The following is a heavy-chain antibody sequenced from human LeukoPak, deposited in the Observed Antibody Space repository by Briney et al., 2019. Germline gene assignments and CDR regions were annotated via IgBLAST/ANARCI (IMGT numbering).Heavy chain of an antibody. V-gene: IGHV3-49*04. CDR1: GFTFGDYA. J-gene: IGHJ4*02. D-gene: IGHD2-2*01. CDR2: IQAKAYGGAT. Sequence: LTGRSLRLSCSTSGFTFGDYAMSWVRQAPGKGLECVGFIQAKAYGGATKYAASVNGRVSISRDDSQSIANLQMNDLKTEDTAVYYCTRAPHPRCSSSGCYLDYWGQGTLVTVSS. CDR3: TRAPHPRCSSSGCYLDY.